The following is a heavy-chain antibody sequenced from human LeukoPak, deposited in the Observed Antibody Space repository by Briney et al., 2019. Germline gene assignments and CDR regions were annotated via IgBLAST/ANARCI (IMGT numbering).Heavy chain of an antibody. CDR1: GLTFSNYW. J-gene: IGHJ4*02. Sequence: GGSLRPSCAASGLTFSNYWMSWVRQTPEKGLEWVANIKQDGYEKYHVDSVKGRFTISRDNAKNSLYLQMNSLRADDTAVYYCARDKIVGPTTLDYWGQGTLVTVSS. CDR3: ARDKIVGPTTLDY. D-gene: IGHD1-26*01. CDR2: IKQDGYEK. V-gene: IGHV3-7*01.